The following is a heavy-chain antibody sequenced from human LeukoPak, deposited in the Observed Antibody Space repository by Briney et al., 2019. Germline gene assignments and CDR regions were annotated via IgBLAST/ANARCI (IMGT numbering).Heavy chain of an antibody. J-gene: IGHJ6*03. CDR3: ARDPRIGSYYYYMDV. Sequence: GGSLRLSCAASGFTFSSYSMNWVRQAPGKGLEWVSSISSSSSYVYYADSVKGRFTISRDNAKNSLYLQMNSLRAEDTAVYYCARDPRIGSYYYYMDVWGKGTTVTVSS. CDR1: GFTFSSYS. D-gene: IGHD1-1*01. CDR2: ISSSSSYV. V-gene: IGHV3-21*01.